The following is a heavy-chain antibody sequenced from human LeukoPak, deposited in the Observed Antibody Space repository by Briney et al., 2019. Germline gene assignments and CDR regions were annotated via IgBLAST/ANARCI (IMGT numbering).Heavy chain of an antibody. CDR1: GYSFTRYY. J-gene: IGHJ3*02. V-gene: IGHV1-46*01. CDR3: ARDRNSGSSLDI. D-gene: IGHD6-6*01. Sequence: ASVKVSCKASGYSFTRYYIHWVRQAPGQGLEWMGIVNPSGGSTTYAQKFQGRVTMTRDTSTSTVYMELSSLRSEDTAVYYCARDRNSGSSLDIWGQGTMLTVSS. CDR2: VNPSGGST.